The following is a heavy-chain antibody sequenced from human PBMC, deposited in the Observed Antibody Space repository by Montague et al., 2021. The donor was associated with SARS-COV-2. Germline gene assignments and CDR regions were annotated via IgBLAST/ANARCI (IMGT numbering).Heavy chain of an antibody. Sequence: SETLSLTCTVSGGSISSSSYYWGWIRQPPGKGLEWIGSIYYSGSTYYNPSLKSRVTISVDTSKNQFSLKLSSVTAADTAVYYCASQTLGITIFGVVNGRWFDHWGQGTLVTVSS. D-gene: IGHD3-3*01. CDR2: IYYSGST. J-gene: IGHJ5*02. CDR1: GGSISSSSYY. V-gene: IGHV4-39*01. CDR3: ASQTLGITIFGVVNGRWFDH.